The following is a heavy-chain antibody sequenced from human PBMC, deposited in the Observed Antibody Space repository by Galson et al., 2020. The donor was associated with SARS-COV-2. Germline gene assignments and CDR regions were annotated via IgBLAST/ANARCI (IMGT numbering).Heavy chain of an antibody. Sequence: ASVKVSCKTSGYTFTSYYIHWVRQAPGQGLEWVGIINPRDDITSYAQKFQGRVTMTRDTSTSTVHMELSSLRPEDTAVYYCAREWGDTSSSGLDYWGRGTLVTVSS. V-gene: IGHV1-46*01. CDR3: AREWGDTSSSGLDY. J-gene: IGHJ4*02. D-gene: IGHD2-21*01. CDR2: INPRDDIT. CDR1: GYTFTSYY.